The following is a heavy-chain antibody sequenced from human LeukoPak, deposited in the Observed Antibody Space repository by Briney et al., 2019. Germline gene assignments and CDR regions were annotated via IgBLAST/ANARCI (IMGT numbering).Heavy chain of an antibody. CDR3: ANIIRKYTSGYYYFDY. CDR2: ISFDGNNE. V-gene: IGHV3-30-3*01. Sequence: PGGSLRLSRAASXFTFSSYAMHWVRQAPGKGLEWVADISFDGNNEHYADSVKGRFIISRDNSKNTLYLQMNSLRAEDTAVYYCANIIRKYTSGYYYFDYWGQGTLVTVSS. D-gene: IGHD6-25*01. J-gene: IGHJ4*02. CDR1: XFTFSSYA.